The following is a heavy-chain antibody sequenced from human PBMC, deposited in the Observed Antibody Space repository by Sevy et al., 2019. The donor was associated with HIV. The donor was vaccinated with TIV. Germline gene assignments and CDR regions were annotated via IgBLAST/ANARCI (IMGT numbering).Heavy chain of an antibody. CDR2: INQSGST. J-gene: IGHJ6*02. D-gene: IGHD3-22*01. V-gene: IGHV4-34*01. CDR3: ARGPYYYESITHKLYYYYGMDV. CDR1: GESFSNYY. Sequence: SETLSLTCTVYGESFSNYYWSWIRQPPGKGLEWIGEINQSGSTNYNASLKSRITISVDTSRKHFTLRLNFVTAADTAVYYCARGPYYYESITHKLYYYYGMDVWGQGTTVTVSS.